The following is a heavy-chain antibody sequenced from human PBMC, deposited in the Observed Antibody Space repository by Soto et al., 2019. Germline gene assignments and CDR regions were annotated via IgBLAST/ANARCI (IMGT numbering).Heavy chain of an antibody. CDR3: AVGYCTNGVCLDMDV. D-gene: IGHD2-8*01. V-gene: IGHV3-11*01. Sequence: GGSLRLSCAASGFTFSDYYMSWIRQAPGKGLEWVSYISSSGSTIYYADSVKGRFTISRDNAKNSLYLQMNSLRAEDTAVYYCAVGYCTNGVCLDMDVWGKGTTVTVSS. CDR2: ISSSGSTI. CDR1: GFTFSDYY. J-gene: IGHJ6*03.